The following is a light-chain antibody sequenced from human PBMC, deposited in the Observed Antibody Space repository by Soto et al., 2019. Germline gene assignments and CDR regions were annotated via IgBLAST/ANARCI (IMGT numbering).Light chain of an antibody. CDR1: TSNIGHNF. CDR2: DND. CDR3: GSWDTSLGAGRV. Sequence: QSVLTQPPSVSAAPGQTVTIACSGSTSNIGHNFVSWYQQFPGAAPQLIIYDNDKRPSGVPDRFSGSKSGASATLAISGLQTGDEADYYCGSWDTSLGAGRVCGGGTQLTVL. V-gene: IGLV1-51*01. J-gene: IGLJ3*02.